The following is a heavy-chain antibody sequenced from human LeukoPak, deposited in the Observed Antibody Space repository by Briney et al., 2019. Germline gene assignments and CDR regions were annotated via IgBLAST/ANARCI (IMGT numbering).Heavy chain of an antibody. CDR2: IYYTGSA. CDR3: ARESMTRMAVDY. V-gene: IGHV4-59*01. D-gene: IGHD4-11*01. Sequence: PSETLSLTCTVSGGSISRDYWSWIRQPPGKGLEWIGYIYYTGSANYNPSLNSRVTISLETSKNQFSLNLSSVTAADTAVYYCARESMTRMAVDYWGQGTLVTVSS. CDR1: GGSISRDY. J-gene: IGHJ4*02.